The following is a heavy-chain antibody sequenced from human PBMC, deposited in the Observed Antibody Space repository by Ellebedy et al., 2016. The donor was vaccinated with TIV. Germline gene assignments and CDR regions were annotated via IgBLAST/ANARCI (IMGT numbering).Heavy chain of an antibody. CDR3: ATQLWNTEF. Sequence: GESLKISCAASGFTFSSYTMSWVRQSPGKGLEWVSAISGSGGGTFYADSVKGRFTISRDNSKNTVYLQMNSLRVEDTAVYYCATQLWNTEFWGQGTLVIVSS. CDR2: ISGSGGGT. V-gene: IGHV3-23*01. J-gene: IGHJ4*02. D-gene: IGHD5-24*01. CDR1: GFTFSSYT.